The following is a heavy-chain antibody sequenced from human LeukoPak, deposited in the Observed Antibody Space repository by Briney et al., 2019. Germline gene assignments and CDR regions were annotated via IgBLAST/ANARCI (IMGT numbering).Heavy chain of an antibody. CDR2: ISAYNGNT. D-gene: IGHD3-22*01. Sequence: ASVKVSCKTSGYTFTNYGISWVRQAPGQGLEWRGWISAYNGNTNYAQKLQDRVTMTTDTSTSTAYMELRSLRSDDTAVYYCARDPNSWIWSLDSSGYHYWGQGTLVTVSS. J-gene: IGHJ4*02. CDR1: GYTFTNYG. V-gene: IGHV1-18*01. CDR3: ARDPNSWIWSLDSSGYHY.